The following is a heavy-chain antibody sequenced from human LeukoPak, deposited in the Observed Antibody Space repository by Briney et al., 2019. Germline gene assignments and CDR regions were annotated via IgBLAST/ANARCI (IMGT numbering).Heavy chain of an antibody. J-gene: IGHJ4*02. V-gene: IGHV4-39*01. Sequence: SETLSLTCTVSGGSISSSSYYWGWIRQPPGKGLELIGSIYYSGSTYYNPSLKSRVTISVDTSKNQFSLKLSSVTAADTAVYYCARAIPGYFSFTHYFDYWGQGTLVTVSS. CDR3: ARAIPGYFSFTHYFDY. CDR1: GGSISSSSYY. CDR2: IYYSGST. D-gene: IGHD2-15*01.